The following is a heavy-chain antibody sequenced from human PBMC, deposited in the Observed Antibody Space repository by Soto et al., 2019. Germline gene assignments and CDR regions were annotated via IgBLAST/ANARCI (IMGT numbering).Heavy chain of an antibody. D-gene: IGHD6-19*01. CDR1: GGSISSYH. CDR2: IYYSGST. Sequence: SETLSLTCTVSGGSISSYHWSWIRQPPGKGLEWIGYIYYSGSTNYNPSLKSRVTISVDTSKNQFSLKLSSVTAADTAVYYCARYGAVAGPLDYWGQGTLVTVSS. CDR3: ARYGAVAGPLDY. J-gene: IGHJ4*02. V-gene: IGHV4-59*08.